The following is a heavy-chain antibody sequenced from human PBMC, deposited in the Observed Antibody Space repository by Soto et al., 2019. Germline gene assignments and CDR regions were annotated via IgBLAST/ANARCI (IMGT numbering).Heavy chain of an antibody. CDR1: GFTFSSYG. V-gene: IGHV3-30*18. J-gene: IGHJ4*02. D-gene: IGHD5-18*01. CDR2: ISYDGSNK. Sequence: QVQLVESGGGVVQPGRSLRLSCAASGFTFSSYGMHWVRQAPGKGLEWVAVISYDGSNKYYADSVKGRFTISRDNSKNKLYLQLTSMRAEDTAVYYCGKDGGYSYGYVFDYWGQGTLVTVSS. CDR3: GKDGGYSYGYVFDY.